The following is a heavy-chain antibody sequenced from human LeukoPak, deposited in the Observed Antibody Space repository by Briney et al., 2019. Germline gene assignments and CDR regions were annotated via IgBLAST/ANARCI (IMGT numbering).Heavy chain of an antibody. CDR3: ARHAMGGWTKRDDAFDI. D-gene: IGHD1-26*01. Sequence: NTGESLKISCKGSGYSFTSYWIGWVRQMPGKGLEWMGIIYPGDSDTRYSPSFQGQVTISADKSISTAYLQWSSLKASDTAMYYCARHAMGGWTKRDDAFDIWGQGTMVTVSS. J-gene: IGHJ3*02. CDR1: GYSFTSYW. CDR2: IYPGDSDT. V-gene: IGHV5-51*01.